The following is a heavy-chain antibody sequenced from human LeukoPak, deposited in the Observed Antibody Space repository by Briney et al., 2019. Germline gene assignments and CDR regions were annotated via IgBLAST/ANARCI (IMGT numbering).Heavy chain of an antibody. CDR2: IWYDGSNK. CDR1: GFTFSSYG. CDR3: AKDFRVGATYFDY. Sequence: GRSLRLSCAASGFTFSSYGMHWVRQAPGKGLEWVAVIWYDGSNKYYADSVKGRFTISRDNSKTTLYLQMNSLRAEDTAVYYSAKDFRVGATYFDYWGQGTLVTVSS. J-gene: IGHJ4*02. V-gene: IGHV3-33*06. D-gene: IGHD1-26*01.